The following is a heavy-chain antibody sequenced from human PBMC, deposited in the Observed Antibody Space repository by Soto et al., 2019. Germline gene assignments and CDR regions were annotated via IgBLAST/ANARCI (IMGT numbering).Heavy chain of an antibody. CDR1: GFTFYTFA. CDR3: AKQAEGRLAPFDF. J-gene: IGHJ4*02. D-gene: IGHD3-9*01. V-gene: IGHV3-23*01. Sequence: EVQLLESGGALVQPGGSLKLSCAASGFTFYTFAMTWVRQAPGKGLEWVSTIGGSGSITYYADSVKGRFTISRDNSKKTLYLQMNSLRAEDAAIYYCAKQAEGRLAPFDFWGQGALVTVSS. CDR2: IGGSGSIT.